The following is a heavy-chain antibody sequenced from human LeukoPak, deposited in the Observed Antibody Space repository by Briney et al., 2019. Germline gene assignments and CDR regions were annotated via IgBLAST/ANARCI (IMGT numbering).Heavy chain of an antibody. CDR3: AKGLPGFGDLLDVWNY. CDR2: TSSSDDGT. Sequence: GGSLRLSCAASGFPLSSYAMSWVRQVPGKGLEWVSATSSSDDGTYHADSVRGRFTISRDNSKNTLYLQMNSLRAEDSALYYCAKGLPGFGDLLDVWNYWGQGILVTVSS. CDR1: GFPLSSYA. V-gene: IGHV3-23*01. D-gene: IGHD3-10*01. J-gene: IGHJ4*02.